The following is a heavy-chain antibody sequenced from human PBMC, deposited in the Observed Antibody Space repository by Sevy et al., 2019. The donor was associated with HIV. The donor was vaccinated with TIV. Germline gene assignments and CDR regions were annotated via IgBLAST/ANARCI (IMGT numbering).Heavy chain of an antibody. V-gene: IGHV3-15*01. Sequence: GGSLRLSCAASGFTFSNAWMSWVRQAPGKGLEWVGRIKSKTDGGTTDYAAPVKGRFNISRDDSKNTLYLQMNSLKTEDTAIYYSTTDSKKRELSALLDYWGQGTLVTVSS. CDR2: IKSKTDGGTT. CDR1: GFTFSNAW. J-gene: IGHJ4*02. D-gene: IGHD1-26*01. CDR3: TTDSKKRELSALLDY.